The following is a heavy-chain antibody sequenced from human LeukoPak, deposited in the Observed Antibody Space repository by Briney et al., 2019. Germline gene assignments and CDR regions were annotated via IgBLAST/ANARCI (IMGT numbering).Heavy chain of an antibody. CDR1: GYTFTSYY. J-gene: IGHJ6*02. CDR2: MNPNSGNT. V-gene: IGHV1-8*02. Sequence: ASVKVSCKASGYTFTSYYMHWVRQATGQGLEWMGWMNPNSGNTGYAQKFQDRVTMTRNTSISTAYMELSSLRSEDTAVYCARGVNGMDVWGQGTTVTVSS. CDR3: ARGVNGMDV.